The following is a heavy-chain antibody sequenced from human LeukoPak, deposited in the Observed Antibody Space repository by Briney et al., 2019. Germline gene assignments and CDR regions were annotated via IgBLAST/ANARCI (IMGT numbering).Heavy chain of an antibody. D-gene: IGHD2-2*01. Sequence: SQTLSLTCTVSGGSISSGDYYWSWIRQPPGKGMEWIGYMYYTGSTYYNPSLKSRVTISVDTSKNQFSLKLSSVTAADTAVYYCARHLYPRDYFDYWGQGTLVTVSS. V-gene: IGHV4-30-4*08. CDR1: GGSISSGDYY. CDR2: MYYTGST. CDR3: ARHLYPRDYFDY. J-gene: IGHJ4*02.